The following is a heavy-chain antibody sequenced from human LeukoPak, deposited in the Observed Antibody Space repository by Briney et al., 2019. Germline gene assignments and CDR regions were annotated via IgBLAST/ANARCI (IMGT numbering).Heavy chain of an antibody. Sequence: SETLSLTCAVYGGSFSGYYWSWIRQPPGKGLEWIGEINHSGSTYYSPSLKSRVTISVDTSRNRFSLKLSSVTAADTAVYYCTRLGSIAARIDYWGQGTLVTVSS. V-gene: IGHV4-34*01. D-gene: IGHD6-6*01. J-gene: IGHJ4*02. CDR2: INHSGST. CDR3: TRLGSIAARIDY. CDR1: GGSFSGYY.